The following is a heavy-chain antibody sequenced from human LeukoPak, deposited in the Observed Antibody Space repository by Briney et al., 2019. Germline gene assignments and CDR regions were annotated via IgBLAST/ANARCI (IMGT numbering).Heavy chain of an antibody. CDR2: INSDGSST. J-gene: IGHJ4*02. D-gene: IGHD3-9*01. Sequence: SGGSLRLSSAASGFTFSGYWMHWVRQARGQGLVWVSRINSDGSSTTYADSVKGRFTISRDNAKNTLYLQMNSLRAEDTAVYYCARVLTGYANFDYWGQGTLVTVSS. V-gene: IGHV3-74*01. CDR1: GFTFSGYW. CDR3: ARVLTGYANFDY.